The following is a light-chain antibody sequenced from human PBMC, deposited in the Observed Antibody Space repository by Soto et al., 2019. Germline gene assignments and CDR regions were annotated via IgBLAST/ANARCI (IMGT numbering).Light chain of an antibody. Sequence: EIVLTQSPGTLSLSPGDRATLSCRASQNIRDNYVAWYQQRPGPAPRLLIFGSSNTATDIPARFTASGSGTDFTLNVSRLEPEDFATYFCQQYGYEPLTFCGATNVE. V-gene: IGKV3-20*01. CDR3: QQYGYEPLT. J-gene: IGKJ4*01. CDR2: GSS. CDR1: QNIRDNY.